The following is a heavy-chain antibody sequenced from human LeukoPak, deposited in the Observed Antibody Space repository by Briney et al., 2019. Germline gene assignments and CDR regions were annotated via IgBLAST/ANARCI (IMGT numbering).Heavy chain of an antibody. CDR3: AKDYY. V-gene: IGHV3-43*02. J-gene: IGHJ4*02. Sequence: GGSLRLSCAVSGFTFDDYAMHWVRQAPGKGVGWVSLIRADGVSTYYADSVKGRFTISRDNSKTSLYLQMNSLRTEDTALYYCAKDYYWGQGTLVTVSS. CDR2: IRADGVST. CDR1: GFTFDDYA.